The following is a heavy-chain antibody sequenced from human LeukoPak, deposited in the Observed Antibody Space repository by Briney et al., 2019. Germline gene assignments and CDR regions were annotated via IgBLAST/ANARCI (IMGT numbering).Heavy chain of an antibody. CDR3: AREGVAAAGNNWFDP. CDR2: INHSGST. Sequence: SDTLSLTCAVYGGSFSGYYWSWIRQPPGKGLEGIGEINHSGSTNYNPSLKSRVTISVDTSKNQFSLKLSSVTAADTAVYYRAREGVAAAGNNWFDPWGQGTLVTVSS. D-gene: IGHD6-13*01. J-gene: IGHJ5*02. CDR1: GGSFSGYY. V-gene: IGHV4-34*01.